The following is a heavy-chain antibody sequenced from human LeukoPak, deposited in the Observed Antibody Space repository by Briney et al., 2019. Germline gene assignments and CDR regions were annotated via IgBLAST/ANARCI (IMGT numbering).Heavy chain of an antibody. D-gene: IGHD3-10*01. J-gene: IGHJ4*02. CDR3: ATRYYSGSGSSLDY. CDR1: GYTLTELS. CDR2: FDPEDGET. V-gene: IGHV1-24*01. Sequence: ASVKVSCKVSGYTLTELSMHWVRQAPGKGLEWMGGFDPEDGETIYAQKFQGRVTMTEDTSTDTAYMELSSLRSEDTAVYYCATRYYSGSGSSLDYWGQGTLVTVSS.